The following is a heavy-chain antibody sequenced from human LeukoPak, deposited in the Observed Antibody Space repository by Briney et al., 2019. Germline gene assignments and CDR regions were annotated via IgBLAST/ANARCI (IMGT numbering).Heavy chain of an antibody. J-gene: IGHJ3*02. V-gene: IGHV1-2*06. Sequence: ASVKVSCKASGYTFTDYYIHWVRQAPGQGLEWMGRINPNSGGTNYAQNFQGKVTMTRDTSISTAYMELSRLRSDDAAVYYCARTGEWHDAFDIWGQGTMVTVSS. CDR3: ARTGEWHDAFDI. CDR2: INPNSGGT. D-gene: IGHD7-27*01. CDR1: GYTFTDYY.